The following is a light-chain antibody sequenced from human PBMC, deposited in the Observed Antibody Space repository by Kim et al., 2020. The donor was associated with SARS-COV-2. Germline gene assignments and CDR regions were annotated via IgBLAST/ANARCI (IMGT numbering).Light chain of an antibody. CDR1: SSDIGAYKY. CDR3: TSYAGSNNLDV. V-gene: IGLV2-8*01. Sequence: QSVTISCTGTSSDIGAYKYVSWYQQHPGKAPKLMIYEVNRRPSGVPDRFSGSKSGNTASLTVSGLHAEDEADYYCTSYAGSNNLDVFGTGTKVTVL. CDR2: EVN. J-gene: IGLJ1*01.